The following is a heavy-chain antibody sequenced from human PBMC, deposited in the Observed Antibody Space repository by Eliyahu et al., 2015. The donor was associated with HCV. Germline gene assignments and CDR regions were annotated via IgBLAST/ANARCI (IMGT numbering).Heavy chain of an antibody. D-gene: IGHD4-17*01. J-gene: IGHJ4*02. CDR1: GFTFSSYW. CDR2: IKQDGSEK. V-gene: IGHV3-7*01. CDR3: ARAYGDYTARYYFDY. Sequence: EVQLVESGGGLVXPGGSLRLSXAAXGFTFSSYWMXWVRQAPGKGLEWVANIKQDGSEKYYVDSVKGRFTISRDNAKNSLYLQMNSLRAEDTAVYYCARAYGDYTARYYFDYWGQGTLVTVSS.